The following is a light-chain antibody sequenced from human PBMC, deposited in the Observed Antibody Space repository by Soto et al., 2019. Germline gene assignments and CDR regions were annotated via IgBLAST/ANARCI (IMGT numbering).Light chain of an antibody. CDR3: LRRRNWPPLT. Sequence: EVILTQSPATLSLSPGERATLSCRASENVDIYLAWYQQKPGQAPRLLIYDSYNRATGIPPRFSGSGSGTDFTLTISSLEPEDFAVYYCLRRRNWPPLTFGGGTKVEIK. CDR1: ENVDIY. J-gene: IGKJ4*01. V-gene: IGKV3-11*01. CDR2: DSY.